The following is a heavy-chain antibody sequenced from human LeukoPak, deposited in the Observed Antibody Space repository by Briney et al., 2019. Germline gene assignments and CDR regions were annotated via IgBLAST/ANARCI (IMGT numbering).Heavy chain of an antibody. D-gene: IGHD3-9*01. CDR2: ISGSGSTI. J-gene: IGHJ4*02. V-gene: IGHV3-11*04. CDR1: GFTFIDYH. CDR3: ASLDVLTGYYKLDY. Sequence: GGSLGLSCAASGFTFIDYHMTWIRQAPGKGLECISYISGSGSTIYYADSVKGRFTISRDNAKKSLYLQMNSLGAEDTAVYYCASLDVLTGYYKLDYWGQGTLVTVSS.